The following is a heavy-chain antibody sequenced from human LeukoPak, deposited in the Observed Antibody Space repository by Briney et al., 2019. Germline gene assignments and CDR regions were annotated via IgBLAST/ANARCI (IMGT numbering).Heavy chain of an antibody. CDR1: GFTFDDYG. CDR2: INWNGGST. V-gene: IGHV3-20*04. J-gene: IGHJ4*02. D-gene: IGHD3-22*01. Sequence: GGSLRLSCAASGFTFDDYGMSWVRQAPGKGLEWVSGINWNGGSTGYADSVKGRFTISRDNAKNSLYLQMNSLRARDTAVYYCARTFGLLPTYLDYWGQGTLVTVSS. CDR3: ARTFGLLPTYLDY.